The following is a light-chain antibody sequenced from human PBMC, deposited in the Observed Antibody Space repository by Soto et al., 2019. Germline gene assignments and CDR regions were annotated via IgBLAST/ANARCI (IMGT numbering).Light chain of an antibody. V-gene: IGLV1-40*01. CDR1: SSNIGAGYD. CDR3: QSYDSSRNGWV. Sequence: QSVLTQPPSVSGAPGQRVTISCTGSSSNIGAGYDVHWYQQLPGTAPKLLIYGNNNRPSGVPDRFSGSKSGTSASLAITGLQAEDEADYYCQSYDSSRNGWVFGGGTKLTVL. J-gene: IGLJ3*02. CDR2: GNN.